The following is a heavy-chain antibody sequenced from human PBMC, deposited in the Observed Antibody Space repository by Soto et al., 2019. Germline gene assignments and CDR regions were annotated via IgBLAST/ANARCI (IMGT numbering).Heavy chain of an antibody. J-gene: IGHJ6*04. V-gene: IGHV3-30*18. CDR2: ISYDGSNK. D-gene: IGHD3-10*01. CDR3: AKDRRAYYYGSGDFHYYYGMDL. CDR1: GFTFSSYG. Sequence: PVGSLRLSCAASGFTFSSYGMHWVRQAPGKGLEWVAVISYDGSNKYYADSVKGRFTISRDNSKNTLYLQMNSLRAEDTAVYYCAKDRRAYYYGSGDFHYYYGMDLLGEGTTVTVSS.